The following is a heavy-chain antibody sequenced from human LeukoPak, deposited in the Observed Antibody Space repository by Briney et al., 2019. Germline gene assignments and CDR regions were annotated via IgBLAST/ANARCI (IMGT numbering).Heavy chain of an antibody. D-gene: IGHD6-19*01. J-gene: IGHJ4*02. CDR2: ISSSSSYI. CDR1: GFTFSSYS. Sequence: WGSLRLSCAASGFTFSSYSMNWVRQAPGKGLEWVSSISSSSSYISYADSVKGRFTISRDNAKNSLYLQMNSLRAEDTAVYYCARDISGIAVAFDYWGQGTLVTVSS. V-gene: IGHV3-21*01. CDR3: ARDISGIAVAFDY.